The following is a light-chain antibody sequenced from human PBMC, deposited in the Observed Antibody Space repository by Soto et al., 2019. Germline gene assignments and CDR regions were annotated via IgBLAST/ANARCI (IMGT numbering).Light chain of an antibody. CDR2: EVN. CDR3: SSYAGGNNV. Sequence: QSALTQPPSASGSPGQSVTISCTGTSSDVGGYNYVSWYQQHPGKVPKLMVYEVNKRPSGVSDRFSGSKSGNTASLTVSGLQAEDEADYYCSSYAGGNNVFGGGTKVTVL. CDR1: SSDVGGYNY. J-gene: IGLJ2*01. V-gene: IGLV2-8*01.